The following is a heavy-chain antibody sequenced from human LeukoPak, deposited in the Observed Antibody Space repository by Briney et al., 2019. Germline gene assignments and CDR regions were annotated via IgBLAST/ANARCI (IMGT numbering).Heavy chain of an antibody. D-gene: IGHD3-3*01. V-gene: IGHV4-61*02. CDR1: GGSISSGSYY. J-gene: IGHJ4*02. CDR3: ASQRITDFGVVIPRGFDS. Sequence: PSETLSLTCTVSGGSISSGSYYWSWIRQPAGKGLEWIGRIYTSGSTNYNPSLKSRVTISVDTSKNQFSLKLSSVTAADTAMYYCASQRITDFGVVIPRGFDSWGQGTLVPVSS. CDR2: IYTSGST.